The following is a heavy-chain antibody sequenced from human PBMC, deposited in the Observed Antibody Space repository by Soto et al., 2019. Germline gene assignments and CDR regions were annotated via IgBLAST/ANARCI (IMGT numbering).Heavy chain of an antibody. CDR1: GFTFTRYS. CDR2: ISSTTNYI. CDR3: ERESEDLTSNFDY. V-gene: IGHV3-21*06. Sequence: EVQLVESGGGLVKPGGSLRLSWAASGFTFTRYSMNWVRQAPGKGLDWVSSISSTTNYIYYGDSMKGRFTISRDNANNSLYLEMNSLRAEAPAVYYCERESEDLTSNFDYWGQGTLVTVSS. J-gene: IGHJ4*02.